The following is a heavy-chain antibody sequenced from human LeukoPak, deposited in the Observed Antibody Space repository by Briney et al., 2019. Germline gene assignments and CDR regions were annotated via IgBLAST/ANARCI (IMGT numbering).Heavy chain of an antibody. CDR1: GYTFTSYD. CDR3: ARVGYYDSSGYSPFDY. CDR2: MNPNSGNT. Sequence: GASVKVSCKASGYTFTSYDINWVRQATGQGLEWMGWMNPNSGNTGYAQKFQGRVTMTRNTFISTAYMELSSLRSEDTAVYYCARVGYYDSSGYSPFDYWGQGTLVTVSS. D-gene: IGHD3-22*01. J-gene: IGHJ4*02. V-gene: IGHV1-8*01.